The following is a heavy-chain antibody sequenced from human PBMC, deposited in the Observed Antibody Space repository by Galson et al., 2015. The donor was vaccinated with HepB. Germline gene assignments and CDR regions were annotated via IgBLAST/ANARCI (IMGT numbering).Heavy chain of an antibody. CDR1: GFTVSSNY. Sequence: SLRLSCAASGFTVSSNYMSWVRQAPGKGLEWVSVIYSGGSTYYADSVKGRFTISRDNSKNTLYLQMNSLRAEDTAVYYCAREDPWSGCPYYWGQGTLVTVSS. CDR2: IYSGGST. J-gene: IGHJ4*02. CDR3: AREDPWSGCPYY. V-gene: IGHV3-66*01. D-gene: IGHD3-3*01.